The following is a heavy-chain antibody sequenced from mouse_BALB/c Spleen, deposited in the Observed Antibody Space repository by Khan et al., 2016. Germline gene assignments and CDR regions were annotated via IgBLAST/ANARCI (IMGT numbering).Heavy chain of an antibody. CDR3: ARTGNYPYYAMDY. Sequence: QIQLVQSGPELKKPGETVKISCKASEYIFTNYGMNWVKQAPGKGLKWMGWINTNTGAPTYAEEFKGRFAFSLEASASTAYLQINNLKNEDSATYVCARTGNYPYYAMDYWGQGTSVTVSS. D-gene: IGHD2-1*01. V-gene: IGHV9-3*02. CDR2: INTNTGAP. CDR1: EYIFTNYG. J-gene: IGHJ4*01.